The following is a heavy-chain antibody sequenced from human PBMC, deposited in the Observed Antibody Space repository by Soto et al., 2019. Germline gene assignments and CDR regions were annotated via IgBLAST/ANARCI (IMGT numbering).Heavy chain of an antibody. CDR2: IIPIFGTA. J-gene: IGHJ6*02. CDR3: ARDPGYDYVWGSYRGGDDYYYGMDV. V-gene: IGHV1-69*12. CDR1: GGTFSSYA. D-gene: IGHD3-16*02. Sequence: QVQLVQSGAEVKKPGSSVKVSCKASGGTFSSYAISWVRQAPGQGLEWMGGIIPIFGTANYAQKFQGRVTITADESTSTAYMELSSLRSEDTAVYYCARDPGYDYVWGSYRGGDDYYYGMDVWGQGTTVTVSS.